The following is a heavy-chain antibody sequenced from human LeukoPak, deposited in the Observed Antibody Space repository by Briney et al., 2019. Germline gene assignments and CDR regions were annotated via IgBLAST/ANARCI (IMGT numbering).Heavy chain of an antibody. D-gene: IGHD2-15*01. V-gene: IGHV4-4*07. CDR3: ARGRCSGGSCRHDDGDY. CDR2: IYTSGST. Sequence: SETLSLTCTVSSGSISNYDWSWIRQPAGKGLEWIGRIYTSGSTNYNPSLKSRVTMSVDTSKKQFSLKLSSVTAADTAVYYCARGRCSGGSCRHDDGDYWGQGTLVTVSS. CDR1: SGSISNYD. J-gene: IGHJ4*02.